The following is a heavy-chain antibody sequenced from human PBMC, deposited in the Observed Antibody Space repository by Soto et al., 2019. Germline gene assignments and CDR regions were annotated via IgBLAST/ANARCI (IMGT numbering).Heavy chain of an antibody. J-gene: IGHJ4*02. Sequence: EVQLVESGGGLVKPGGSLRLSCAASGFTFSNAWMNWVRQAPGKGLEWVGRIKSKTDGGTTDYAAPVKGRFTISRDDSKNTLYLQMNSLKTEDTAVYYCTTHRTVWWLTDRFDYWGQGTLVTVSS. CDR1: GFTFSNAW. CDR3: TTHRTVWWLTDRFDY. CDR2: IKSKTDGGTT. V-gene: IGHV3-15*07. D-gene: IGHD5-12*01.